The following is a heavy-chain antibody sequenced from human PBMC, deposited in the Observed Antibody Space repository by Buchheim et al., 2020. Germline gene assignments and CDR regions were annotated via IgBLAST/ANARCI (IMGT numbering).Heavy chain of an antibody. CDR2: INPDSGGT. CDR1: GFTLTGYY. CDR3: ARTSSFDY. V-gene: IGHV1-2*02. Sequence: QVQLVQSGAEVKKPGASVKVSCKASGFTLTGYYMHWVRQAPGQGLEWMGWINPDSGGTNYAQKFQGRVTLTRDTSLHTAYMELSSLTSDDSAVYYCARTSSFDYWGQGTL. J-gene: IGHJ4*02.